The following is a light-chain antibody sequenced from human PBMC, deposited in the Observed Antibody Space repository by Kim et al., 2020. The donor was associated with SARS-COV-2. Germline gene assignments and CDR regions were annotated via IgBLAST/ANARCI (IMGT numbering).Light chain of an antibody. J-gene: IGKJ2*01. V-gene: IGKV1-39*01. CDR1: QSISTY. CDR2: AAS. CDR3: QQSYYGGST. Sequence: DIQMTQSPSSLSASVGDRVTITCRASQSISTYLNWYQQKPGKAPKLVIYAASRLQSGVPSRFSGTGSGTDFTLTISSLQPEDVATYYCQQSYYGGSTFGQGTKLEI.